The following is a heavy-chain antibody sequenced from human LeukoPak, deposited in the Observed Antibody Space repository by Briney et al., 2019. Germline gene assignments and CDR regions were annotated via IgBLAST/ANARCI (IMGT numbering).Heavy chain of an antibody. J-gene: IGHJ5*02. CDR1: GFTFCDYY. CDR2: ISGSCGST. D-gene: IGHD3-10*01. CDR3: AKDSSSAWFGDLDNWFVP. Sequence: GGSLRLSCSASGFTFCDYYRSWVRQAPGRGLEGVLAISGSCGSTAYADSVKGPFTMSRDNSKTTLYLQRNRLRAEDTAVYYCAKDSSSAWFGDLDNWFVPWGQGTLVTVSS. V-gene: IGHV3-23*01.